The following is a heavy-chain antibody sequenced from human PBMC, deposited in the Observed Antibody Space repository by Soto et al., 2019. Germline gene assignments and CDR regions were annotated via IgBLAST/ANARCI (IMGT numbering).Heavy chain of an antibody. CDR2: IWFDGRNI. CDR1: GFSISNYG. Sequence: QVQLVESGGGAVQPGRSLRLSCVASGFSISNYGMHWVRQTPGRGLEWVAVIWFDGRNIAYRESVKGRFTVSRDNXKXXVYLKMDTLGVEIAAAHYCARVEINRWSFVGSFDQWGQGTLVTVSS. D-gene: IGHD2-8*01. V-gene: IGHV3-33*01. CDR3: ARVEINRWSFVGSFDQ. J-gene: IGHJ4*02.